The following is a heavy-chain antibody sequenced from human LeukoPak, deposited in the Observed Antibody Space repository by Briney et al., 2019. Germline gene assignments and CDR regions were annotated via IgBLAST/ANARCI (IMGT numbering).Heavy chain of an antibody. Sequence: SVTLSLTCTVSGDPISSNSNYKWTWIRQPPGKGLEWTGYIYYHGSTNYNPSLKSRVTFSVDTSKNQFSLKLRSVTAADTAVYYCAREYSGFDYWGQGTLVTVSS. CDR2: IYYHGST. D-gene: IGHD6-13*01. CDR3: AREYSGFDY. V-gene: IGHV4-61*01. CDR1: GDPISSNSNYK. J-gene: IGHJ4*02.